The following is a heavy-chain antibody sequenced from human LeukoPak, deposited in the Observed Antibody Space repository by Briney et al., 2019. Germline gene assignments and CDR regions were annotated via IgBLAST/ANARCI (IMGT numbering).Heavy chain of an antibody. CDR2: IYPGDSDT. Sequence: GESLKISCKGSGYSFTSYWIGWVRQMPGKGLEWMGIIYPGDSDTRYSPSFQGQVTISADKSISTAYLQWSSLKASDTAMYYCARLGVVPAAPGYGMDVWGRGTTVTVSS. CDR1: GYSFTSYW. J-gene: IGHJ6*02. D-gene: IGHD2-2*01. V-gene: IGHV5-51*01. CDR3: ARLGVVPAAPGYGMDV.